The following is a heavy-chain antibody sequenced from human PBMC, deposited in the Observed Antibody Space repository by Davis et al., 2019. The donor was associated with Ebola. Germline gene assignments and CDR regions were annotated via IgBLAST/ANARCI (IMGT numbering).Heavy chain of an antibody. Sequence: GGSLRLSCAASGFTFSSYGMHWVRQAPGKGLEWVAVIWYDGSNKYYADSVKGRFTISRDNAKNSLYLQMNSLRAEDTAVYYCARDAYDFWRGYYYYYYGMDVWGQGTTVTVSS. V-gene: IGHV3-33*01. CDR2: IWYDGSNK. CDR1: GFTFSSYG. D-gene: IGHD3-3*01. J-gene: IGHJ6*02. CDR3: ARDAYDFWRGYYYYYYGMDV.